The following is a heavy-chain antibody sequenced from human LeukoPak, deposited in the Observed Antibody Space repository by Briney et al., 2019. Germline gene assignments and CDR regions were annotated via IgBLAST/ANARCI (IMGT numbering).Heavy chain of an antibody. D-gene: IGHD3-10*01. Sequence: SETLSLTCTVSGGSISSYYWSWIRQPAGKGLEWIGRIYTSGSTNYNPSLKSRVTISVDTSKNQFSLKLSSVTAADTAVYYCARDMVRGVYTWFDPWGQGTLVTVSS. J-gene: IGHJ5*02. CDR2: IYTSGST. CDR3: ARDMVRGVYTWFDP. V-gene: IGHV4-4*07. CDR1: GGSISSYY.